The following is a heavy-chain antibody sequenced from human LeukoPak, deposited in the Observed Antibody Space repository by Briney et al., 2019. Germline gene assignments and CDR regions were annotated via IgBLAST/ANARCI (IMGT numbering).Heavy chain of an antibody. V-gene: IGHV1-69*05. CDR1: GGTFSSYA. Sequence: GASVKVSCKASGGTFSSYANSWVRQAPGQGLEWMGRTIPIFGTANYAQKFQGRVTITTDESTSTAYMELSSLRSEDTAVYYCAREWELHLFDYWGQGTLVTVSS. J-gene: IGHJ4*02. D-gene: IGHD1-26*01. CDR2: TIPIFGTA. CDR3: AREWELHLFDY.